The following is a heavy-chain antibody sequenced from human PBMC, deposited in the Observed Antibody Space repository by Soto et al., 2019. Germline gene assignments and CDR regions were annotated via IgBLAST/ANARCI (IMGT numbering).Heavy chain of an antibody. CDR2: ISSSSSYI. J-gene: IGHJ6*02. Sequence: PGGSLRLSCAASGFTFSSYSMNWVRQAPGKGLEWVSSISSSSSYIYYADSVKGRFTICRDNAKNSLYLQMNSLRAEDTAVYYCARDQNRYYYYGMDVWGQGTTVTVSS. CDR3: ARDQNRYYYYGMDV. CDR1: GFTFSSYS. V-gene: IGHV3-21*01.